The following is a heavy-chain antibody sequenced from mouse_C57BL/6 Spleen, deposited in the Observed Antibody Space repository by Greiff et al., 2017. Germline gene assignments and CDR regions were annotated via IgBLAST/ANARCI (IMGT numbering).Heavy chain of an antibody. CDR3: SRGIRNYYAMDY. J-gene: IGHJ4*01. D-gene: IGHD2-1*01. Sequence: EVQLQQSGTVLARPGASVKMSCKTSGYTFTSYWMHWVKQRPGQGLEWIGAIYPGNSDTSYNQKFKGKAKLTAVTSASTAYMELSSLTIEDAEAYYYSRGIRNYYAMDYWGQGTSVTVSS. V-gene: IGHV1-5*01. CDR1: GYTFTSYW. CDR2: IYPGNSDT.